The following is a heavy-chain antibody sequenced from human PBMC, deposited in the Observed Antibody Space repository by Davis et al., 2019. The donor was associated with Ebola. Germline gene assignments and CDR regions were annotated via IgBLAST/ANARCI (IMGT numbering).Heavy chain of an antibody. CDR1: GGSISSRGYY. Sequence: MPGGSLRLSCTVSGGSISSRGYYWGWIRQPPGKGLEWIGSINYSGSTFYNSSLKSRATVSVDTSKNQFSLKLSSVTAADTAMYYCAAPYLNYSSGWHYFDLWGQGTLVTVSS. CDR2: INYSGST. V-gene: IGHV4-39*01. CDR3: AAPYLNYSSGWHYFDL. J-gene: IGHJ4*02. D-gene: IGHD6-19*01.